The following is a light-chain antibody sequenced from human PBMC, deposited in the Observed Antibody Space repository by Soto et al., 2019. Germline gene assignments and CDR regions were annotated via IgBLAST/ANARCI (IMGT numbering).Light chain of an antibody. CDR1: QSVTSSS. Sequence: EIVLTQSPGTLSLSPGERATLFCRASQSVTSSSIAWFQQRPGQAPRLLIYDASTRATGIPDRFSGSGSGTDFTLTISRLEPEDFAVYFCQQYATSPLAFGGGTKVDIK. V-gene: IGKV3-20*01. CDR2: DAS. CDR3: QQYATSPLA. J-gene: IGKJ4*01.